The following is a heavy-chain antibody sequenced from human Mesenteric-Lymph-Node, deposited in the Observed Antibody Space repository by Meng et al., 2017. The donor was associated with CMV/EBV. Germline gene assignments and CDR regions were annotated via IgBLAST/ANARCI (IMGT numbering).Heavy chain of an antibody. CDR3: ARDKNDYVWGSPDY. V-gene: IGHV3-21*01. CDR1: GFTFDAYA. J-gene: IGHJ4*02. D-gene: IGHD3-16*01. Sequence: GGSLRLSCAASGFTFDAYAMSWVRQAPGKGLEWVSSISSSSSYIYYADSVKGRFTISRDNAKNSLYLQMNSLRAEDTAVYYCARDKNDYVWGSPDYWGQGTLVTVSS. CDR2: ISSSSSYI.